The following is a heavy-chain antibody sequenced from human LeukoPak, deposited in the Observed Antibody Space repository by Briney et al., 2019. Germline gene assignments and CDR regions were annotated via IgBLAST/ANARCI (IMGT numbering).Heavy chain of an antibody. CDR3: ARENSGSYREFDY. Sequence: SETLSLTCTVSGGSISSYYWSWIRQPAGKGLEWIGRIYTSGSTNYNASFKSRVSMSVDTSKNQFSLKLSSVTAADTAVFYCARENSGSYREFDYWGQGTLVTVSS. V-gene: IGHV4-4*07. J-gene: IGHJ4*02. D-gene: IGHD1-26*01. CDR2: IYTSGST. CDR1: GGSISSYY.